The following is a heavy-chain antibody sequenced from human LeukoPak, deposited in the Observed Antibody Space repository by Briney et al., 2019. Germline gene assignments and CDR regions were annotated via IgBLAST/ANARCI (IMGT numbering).Heavy chain of an antibody. CDR3: ARGWGYSIPFDY. D-gene: IGHD2-15*01. J-gene: IGHJ4*02. CDR1: GGSISSYY. CDR2: IYTSGST. V-gene: IGHV4-4*07. Sequence: SETLSLTCTVSGGSISSYYWSWIRQPAGKGLGWIGRIYTSGSTNYNPSLKSRVTMSVDTSKNQFSLKLSSVTAADTAVYYCARGWGYSIPFDYWGQGTLVAVSS.